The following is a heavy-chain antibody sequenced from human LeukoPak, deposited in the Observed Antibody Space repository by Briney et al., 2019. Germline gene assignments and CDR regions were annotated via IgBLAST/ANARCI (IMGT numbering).Heavy chain of an antibody. D-gene: IGHD3-16*01. J-gene: IGHJ5*02. V-gene: IGHV4-34*01. CDR1: GGSFSGYY. CDR2: IYDSGST. CDR3: ARHYGP. Sequence: SETLSLTCAVYGGSFSGYYWSWIRQPPGKGLEWIGSIYDSGSTYYNPSLESRVTISVDTSKNQFSLKLNSVTAADTAVYYCARHYGPWGQGTLVTVSS.